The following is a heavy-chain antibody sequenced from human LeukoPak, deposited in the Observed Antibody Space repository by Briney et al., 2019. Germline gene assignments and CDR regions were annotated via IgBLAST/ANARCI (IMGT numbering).Heavy chain of an antibody. CDR3: AREKFEGATPYFDY. CDR1: GFTFSSYS. J-gene: IGHJ4*02. CDR2: ISSSSSYI. V-gene: IGHV3-21*01. Sequence: GGSLRLSCAASGFTFSSYSMNWVRQAPGKGLEWASSISSSSSYIYYADSVKGRFTISRDNAKNSLYLQMNSLRAEDTAVYYCAREKFEGATPYFDYWGQGTLVTVSS. D-gene: IGHD1-26*01.